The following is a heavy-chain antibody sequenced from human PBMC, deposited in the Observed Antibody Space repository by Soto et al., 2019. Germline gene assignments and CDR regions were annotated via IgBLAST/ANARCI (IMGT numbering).Heavy chain of an antibody. J-gene: IGHJ3*02. D-gene: IGHD7-27*01. CDR1: GGSFSGYS. V-gene: IGHV4-34*01. CDR2: SNHSGST. CDR3: ARVVPHPNRNWGMWSGAFDI. Sequence: QVQLQQWGAGLLKPSETLSLTCGVYGGSFSGYSWSWIRQPPGKGLEWIGESNHSGSTNYNPSLKSRVTRSVETSKNQFSLKLSSVTAADTAVYYCARVVPHPNRNWGMWSGAFDIWGQGTMVTVSS.